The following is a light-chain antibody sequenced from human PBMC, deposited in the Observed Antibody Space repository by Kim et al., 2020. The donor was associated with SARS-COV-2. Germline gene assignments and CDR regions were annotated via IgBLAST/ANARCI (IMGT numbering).Light chain of an antibody. J-gene: IGKJ1*01. CDR2: DAS. CDR1: QSVSSY. CDR3: QHRSDLWT. Sequence: SLSPGDRATLSCRASQSVSSYSAWYQQKPGQAPRLLIYDASNRATGIPARFSGSGSGTDFTLTINSLEPEDFGVYYCQHRSDLWTFGQGTKVDIK. V-gene: IGKV3-11*01.